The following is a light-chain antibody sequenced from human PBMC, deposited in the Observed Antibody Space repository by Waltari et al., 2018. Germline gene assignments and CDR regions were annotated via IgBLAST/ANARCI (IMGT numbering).Light chain of an antibody. CDR2: DAS. J-gene: IGKJ3*01. CDR3: QQRTNSFT. V-gene: IGKV3-11*01. Sequence: EIVLTQSPATLSLSPGERAPLTCRARQSVSSYLAWYQQKPGQAPTLLIYDASNRATGIPARFSGSGSGTDFTLTISSLEPEDFAVYYCQQRTNSFTFGPGTKVDIK. CDR1: QSVSSY.